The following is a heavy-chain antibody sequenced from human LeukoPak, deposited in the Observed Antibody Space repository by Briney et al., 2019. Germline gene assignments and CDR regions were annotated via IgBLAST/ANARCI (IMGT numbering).Heavy chain of an antibody. D-gene: IGHD2-2*01. V-gene: IGHV3-21*01. J-gene: IGHJ6*02. CDR1: GFTFSIHA. Sequence: GGSLRLSCAASGFTFSIHAMSWVRQAPGKGLEWVSGISGDGGDIYYADSVKGRFTISRDNAKNSLYLQMNSLRAEDTAVYYCASTTEEYQLLRYYYYYGMDVWGQGTTVTVSS. CDR3: ASTTEEYQLLRYYYYYGMDV. CDR2: ISGDGGDI.